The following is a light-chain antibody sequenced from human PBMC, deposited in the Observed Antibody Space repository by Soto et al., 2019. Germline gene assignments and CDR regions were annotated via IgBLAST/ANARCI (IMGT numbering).Light chain of an antibody. CDR3: QQYSDFPVP. Sequence: DIVLTQSPGTLALSPGEGAILSCRASQTVNNNYLAWCQQKPGQAPRLLIYGPSRRATGVPDRLSGSASGTDFILTNSRLEHECFAVYFGQQYSDFPVPFSQGTRPEVK. J-gene: IGKJ5*01. V-gene: IGKV3-20*01. CDR1: QTVNNNY. CDR2: GPS.